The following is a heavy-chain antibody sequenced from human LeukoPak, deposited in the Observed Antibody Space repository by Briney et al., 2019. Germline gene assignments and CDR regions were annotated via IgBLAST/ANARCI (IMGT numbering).Heavy chain of an antibody. CDR1: GGSISSYY. Sequence: PSETLSLTCTVSGGSISSYYWSWIRQPPGKGLEWIGYIYYSGSTNYNPSLKSRVTISVDTSKNQFSLKLSSVTAADTAVYYCATRTWYSSSWHSQYPFDIWGQGTMVTVSS. D-gene: IGHD6-13*01. CDR3: ATRTWYSSSWHSQYPFDI. V-gene: IGHV4-59*03. J-gene: IGHJ3*02. CDR2: IYYSGST.